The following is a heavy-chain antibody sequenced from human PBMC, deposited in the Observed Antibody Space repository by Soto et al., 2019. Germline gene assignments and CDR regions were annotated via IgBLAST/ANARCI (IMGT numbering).Heavy chain of an antibody. J-gene: IGHJ6*02. V-gene: IGHV3-48*03. Sequence: LRLSCAASGFTFSSYEMNWVRQAPGKGLEWVSYISSSGSTIYYADSVKGRLTISRDNAKNSLYLQMNSLRAEDTAVYYCARDTAMANLYYYYGMDVWGQGTTVTVSS. CDR3: ARDTAMANLYYYYGMDV. CDR1: GFTFSSYE. CDR2: ISSSGSTI. D-gene: IGHD5-18*01.